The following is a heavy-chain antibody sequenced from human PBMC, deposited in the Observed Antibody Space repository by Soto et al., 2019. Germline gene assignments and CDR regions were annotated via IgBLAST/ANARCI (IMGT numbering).Heavy chain of an antibody. CDR1: GGSISSYY. Sequence: SETLSLTCTVSGGSISSYYWSWIRQPPGKGLEWIGYIYYSGSTNYNPSLKSRVTISVDTSKNQFSLKLSSVTAADTAVYYCARASFWSGYKYGMAVWGQGTTVTVSS. V-gene: IGHV4-59*01. CDR3: ARASFWSGYKYGMAV. CDR2: IYYSGST. D-gene: IGHD3-3*01. J-gene: IGHJ6*02.